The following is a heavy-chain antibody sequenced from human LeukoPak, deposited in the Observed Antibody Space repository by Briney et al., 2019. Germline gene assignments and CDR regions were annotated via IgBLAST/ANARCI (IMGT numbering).Heavy chain of an antibody. Sequence: GGSLRLSCVASGFTFSNYAMSWVRQAPGKGLEYVSPISASGMSTYYTDSVRGRFTNSRDNSKNTLYLQMHSLRAEDTAVYYCAKETSITGAGDFWGQGALVTVSS. CDR3: AKETSITGAGDF. CDR1: GFTFSNYA. V-gene: IGHV3-23*01. J-gene: IGHJ4*02. CDR2: ISASGMST. D-gene: IGHD1-20*01.